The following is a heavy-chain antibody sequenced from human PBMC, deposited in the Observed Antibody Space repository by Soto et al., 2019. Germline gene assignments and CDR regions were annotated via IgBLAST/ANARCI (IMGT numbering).Heavy chain of an antibody. CDR3: VRHSRSGSSNSWSDP. Sequence: SETLSLTCTVSGGSISSSSSYWGWIRQPPEKGLEWSGSIYYSGSTYYNPYLKSRITISVDTSKNQFSLKLSSVTAADTAVYYCVRHSRSGSSNSWSDPWGQGTLVTDSS. V-gene: IGHV4-39*01. J-gene: IGHJ5*02. CDR1: GGSISSSSSY. D-gene: IGHD1-26*01. CDR2: IYYSGST.